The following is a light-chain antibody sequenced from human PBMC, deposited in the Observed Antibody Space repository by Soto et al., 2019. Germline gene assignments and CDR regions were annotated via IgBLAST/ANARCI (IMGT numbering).Light chain of an antibody. CDR2: KAS. V-gene: IGKV1-5*03. CDR3: QQFNSYPIT. J-gene: IGKJ5*01. Sequence: DIQMTQSPSTLPASVGDRVTITCRANQSISTWLAWYQQKPGKAPNLLIYKASRLETGVPSRFSGSGSGTEFTLTINFLQPDDFATYYCQQFNSYPITFGQGTRLEIK. CDR1: QSISTW.